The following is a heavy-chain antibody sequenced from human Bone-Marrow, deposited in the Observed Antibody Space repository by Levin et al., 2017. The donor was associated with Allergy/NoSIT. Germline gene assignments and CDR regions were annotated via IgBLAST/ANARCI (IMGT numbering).Heavy chain of an antibody. Sequence: NLGESLKISCKGSGYSFTSYWIGWVRQMPGKGLEWMGIIYPGDSDTRYSPSFQGQVTISADKSISTAYLQWSSLKASDTAMYYCARHSVTIAAAGMSGWFDPWGQGTLVTVSS. V-gene: IGHV5-51*01. CDR2: IYPGDSDT. CDR1: GYSFTSYW. D-gene: IGHD6-13*01. CDR3: ARHSVTIAAAGMSGWFDP. J-gene: IGHJ5*02.